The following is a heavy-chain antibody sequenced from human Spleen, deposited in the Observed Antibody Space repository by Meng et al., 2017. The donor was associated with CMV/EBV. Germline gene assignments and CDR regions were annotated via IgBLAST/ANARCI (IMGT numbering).Heavy chain of an antibody. J-gene: IGHJ3*02. Sequence: GESLKISCAASGFTFSSYSMNWVRQAPGKGLEWVSSISSSSSYIYYADSVKGRFTISRDNAKNSLYLQMNSLRRDDTALYYCAKVLGTGHGAFDIWGQGTMVTVSS. CDR1: GFTFSSYS. CDR3: AKVLGTGHGAFDI. D-gene: IGHD1-1*01. V-gene: IGHV3-21*04. CDR2: ISSSSSYI.